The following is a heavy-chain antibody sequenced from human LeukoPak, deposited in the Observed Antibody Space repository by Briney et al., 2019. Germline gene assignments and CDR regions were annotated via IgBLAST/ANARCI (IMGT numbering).Heavy chain of an antibody. Sequence: ASVKVSCKASGYTFTGYYMHWVRQAPGQGLEWMGWINPNSGGTNYAQKFQGRVTMTRDTSISTAYMELNSLRPEDTAVYYCAKGSKVVLFTRDHYMDVWGKGTTVTISS. V-gene: IGHV1-2*02. D-gene: IGHD3-22*01. CDR2: INPNSGGT. CDR1: GYTFTGYY. CDR3: AKGSKVVLFTRDHYMDV. J-gene: IGHJ6*03.